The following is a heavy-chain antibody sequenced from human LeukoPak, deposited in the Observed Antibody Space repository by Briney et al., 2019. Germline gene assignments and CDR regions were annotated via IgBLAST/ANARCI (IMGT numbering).Heavy chain of an antibody. Sequence: SETLSLTCTVSGGSISGFHWSWIRRPPGKGLEWIGYIHYSGSTDYNPSLKSRVTISVDTSKNQFPLKLSSVTAADTAVYYCTRHLDYYGSGSYEYWGQGTLVTVSS. D-gene: IGHD3-10*01. CDR3: TRHLDYYGSGSYEY. V-gene: IGHV4-59*08. CDR1: GGSISGFH. J-gene: IGHJ4*02. CDR2: IHYSGST.